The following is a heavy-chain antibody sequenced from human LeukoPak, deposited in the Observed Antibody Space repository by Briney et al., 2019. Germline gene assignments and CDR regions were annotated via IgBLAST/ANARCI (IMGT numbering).Heavy chain of an antibody. CDR3: ARASKGDIIFDF. J-gene: IGHJ4*02. V-gene: IGHV5-51*01. Sequence: GESLKISCQGSGYSFSNYWIGWVRQMPGKGLEWMGVVYPDDSDIRYGPSFQGLVTISGDKSKNTAYLQWTSLKASDTAVYYCARASKGDIIFDFWGQGTLVTVSS. CDR2: VYPDDSDI. D-gene: IGHD2-21*02. CDR1: GYSFSNYW.